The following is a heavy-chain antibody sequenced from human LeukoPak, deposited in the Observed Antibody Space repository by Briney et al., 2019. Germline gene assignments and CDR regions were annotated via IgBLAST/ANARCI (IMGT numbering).Heavy chain of an antibody. V-gene: IGHV3-30*04. D-gene: IGHD2-2*01. CDR1: GFTFSSYA. J-gene: IGHJ6*02. Sequence: GGSLRLSCAASGFTFSSYAMHWVRQAPGKGLEWVAVISYDGSNKYYADSVKGRFTISRDNSKNTLYLQMNSLRAEDTAVYYCARDRGPRSYCSSTSCSGADNYYYHGMDVWGQGTTVTVSS. CDR2: ISYDGSNK. CDR3: ARDRGPRSYCSSTSCSGADNYYYHGMDV.